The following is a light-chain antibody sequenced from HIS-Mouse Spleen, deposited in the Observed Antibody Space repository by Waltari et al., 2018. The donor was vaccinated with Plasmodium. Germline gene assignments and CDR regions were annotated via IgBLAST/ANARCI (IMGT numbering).Light chain of an antibody. CDR1: QSVSSN. J-gene: IGKJ3*01. V-gene: IGKV3-15*01. CDR2: GAS. CDR3: QQYNNWSFT. Sequence: EIVLTQSPATLSVSTGERATLSCRASQSVSSNLAWYQPKPGQAPRLLIYGASTRATGIPARFSGSGSGTDFTLTISSLQSEDFAVYYCQQYNNWSFTFGPGTKVDIK.